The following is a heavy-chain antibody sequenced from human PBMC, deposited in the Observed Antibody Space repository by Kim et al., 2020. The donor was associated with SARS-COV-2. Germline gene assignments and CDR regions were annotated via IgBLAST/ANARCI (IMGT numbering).Heavy chain of an antibody. D-gene: IGHD3-9*01. V-gene: IGHV3-53*01. CDR3: ARGSAVRRYFDWVPSPPGD. CDR1: GFTVSSNY. Sequence: GGSLRLSCAASGFTVSSNYMSWVRQAPGKGLEWVSVIYSGGSTYYADSVKGRFTISRDNSKNTLYLQMNSLRAQDTAVYYCARGSAVRRYFDWVPSPPGDWGQGTLVTVSS. J-gene: IGHJ4*02. CDR2: IYSGGST.